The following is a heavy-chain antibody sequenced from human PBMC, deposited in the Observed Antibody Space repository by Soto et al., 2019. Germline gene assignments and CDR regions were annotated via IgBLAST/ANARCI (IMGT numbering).Heavy chain of an antibody. J-gene: IGHJ6*02. CDR3: ARDLLYYYDSSGYYYPSLYYGMDV. CDR2: ISAYNGNT. Sequence: PGASVKVSCKASGYTFTSYGISWVRQAPGQGLEWMGWISAYNGNTNYAQKLQGRVTMTTDTSTSTAYMELRSLRSDDTAVYYCARDLLYYYDSSGYYYPSLYYGMDVWGQGTTVTVSS. V-gene: IGHV1-18*01. D-gene: IGHD3-22*01. CDR1: GYTFTSYG.